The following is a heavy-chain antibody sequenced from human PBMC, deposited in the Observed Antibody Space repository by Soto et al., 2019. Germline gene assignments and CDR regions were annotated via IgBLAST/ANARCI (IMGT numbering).Heavy chain of an antibody. Sequence: QVQLQQRGAGLLKPSETLSLTCAVYGGSVSSGSYYWSWIRQPPGKGLEWIGEMSHSGGTHFTLFVKGRVTIAVVTSKNHFSLKSGSVTAADTALYYCARVERGTATTVVDAFVIWGPGAMVTVSA. V-gene: IGHV4-34*01. CDR1: GGSVSSGSYY. CDR2: MSHSGGT. J-gene: IGHJ3*02. CDR3: ARVERGTATTVVDAFVI. D-gene: IGHD1-1*01.